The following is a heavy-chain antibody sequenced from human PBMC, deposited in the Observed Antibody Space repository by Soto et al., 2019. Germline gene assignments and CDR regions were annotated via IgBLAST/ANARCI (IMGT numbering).Heavy chain of an antibody. CDR2: IYWEDSK. CDR3: AHKGPEDWPLDY. J-gene: IGHJ4*02. D-gene: IGHD3-9*01. CDR1: GFSLSTNGVG. Sequence: QITLKESGPTLVRPTQTLTLTCAFSGFSLSTNGVGVGWIRQPPGKALEWLAVIYWEDSKHYSPSLRSRLTITTDTSKNPVVLTMTNINPMYTVTYYCAHKGPEDWPLDYWGQGTLVTVSS. V-gene: IGHV2-5*02.